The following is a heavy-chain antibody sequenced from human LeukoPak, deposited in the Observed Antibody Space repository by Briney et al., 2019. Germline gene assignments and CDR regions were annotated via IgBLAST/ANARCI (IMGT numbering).Heavy chain of an antibody. CDR1: GFTFRNDA. J-gene: IGHJ4*02. CDR2: ISSGGSVK. CDR3: ARGADYGDYARVFDS. Sequence: PGGSLRLSCAASGFTFRNDALHWVRQAPGKGLEWVSVISSGGSVKYYVDSVEGRFSISRDDSKNTLYLQMNSLRPEDTAMYYCARGADYGDYARVFDSWGQGTLVTVSS. V-gene: IGHV3-30*04. D-gene: IGHD4-17*01.